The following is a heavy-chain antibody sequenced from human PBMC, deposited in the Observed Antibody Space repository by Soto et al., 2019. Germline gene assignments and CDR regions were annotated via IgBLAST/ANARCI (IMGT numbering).Heavy chain of an antibody. Sequence: QVQLVESGGGVVQPGRSLRLSCAASGFTFSSYAMHWVRQAPGKGLEWVAVISYGGSNKYYADSVKGRFTISRDNSKNTLYLQMNSLRAEDTAVYYCARFRASSGWYYYYGMDVWGQGTTVTVSS. J-gene: IGHJ6*02. CDR3: ARFRASSGWYYYYGMDV. D-gene: IGHD6-19*01. CDR1: GFTFSSYA. CDR2: ISYGGSNK. V-gene: IGHV3-30-3*01.